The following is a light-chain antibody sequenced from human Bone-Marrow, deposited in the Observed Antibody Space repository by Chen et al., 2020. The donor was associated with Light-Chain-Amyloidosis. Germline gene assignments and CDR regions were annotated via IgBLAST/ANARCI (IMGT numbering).Light chain of an antibody. Sequence: IQMTQSHSTLSASVGDRVTITCRASQNINSWVAWYQQTPGKAPKLLIYKASTLQSGVPSRFSGSGFGTEFTLTISSLQPDDFATYSCQQYYSYRWTFGQGTKVETK. CDR3: QQYYSYRWT. V-gene: IGKV1-5*03. J-gene: IGKJ1*01. CDR2: KAS. CDR1: QNINSW.